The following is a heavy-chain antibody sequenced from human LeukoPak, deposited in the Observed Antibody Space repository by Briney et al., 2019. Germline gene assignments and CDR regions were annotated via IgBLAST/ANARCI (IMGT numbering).Heavy chain of an antibody. J-gene: IGHJ4*02. V-gene: IGHV1-8*01. Sequence: ASVKVSCKASGYTFTSYDINWVRQATGQGLEWMGWMNPNSGNSVYAQKFQGRVTMTRNTSMSTAYMELSSLRSEDTAVYYCARGGFGLATFGGVIVYFDYWGQGTLVIVSS. CDR1: GYTFTSYD. CDR3: ARGGFGLATFGGVIVYFDY. CDR2: MNPNSGNS. D-gene: IGHD3-16*02.